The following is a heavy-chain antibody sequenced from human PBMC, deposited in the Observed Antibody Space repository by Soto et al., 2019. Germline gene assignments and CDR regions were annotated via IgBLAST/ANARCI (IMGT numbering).Heavy chain of an antibody. CDR3: ARLTDYSIHYYGMDV. J-gene: IGHJ6*02. CDR1: GGTFSSYA. CDR2: IIPIFGTA. D-gene: IGHD4-4*01. V-gene: IGHV1-69*13. Sequence: SVKVSCKASGGTFSSYAISWVRQAPGQGLEWMGGIIPIFGTANYAQKFQGRVTITADESTSTAYMELSSLRAEDTAVYYCARLTDYSIHYYGMDVWGQGTTVTVSS.